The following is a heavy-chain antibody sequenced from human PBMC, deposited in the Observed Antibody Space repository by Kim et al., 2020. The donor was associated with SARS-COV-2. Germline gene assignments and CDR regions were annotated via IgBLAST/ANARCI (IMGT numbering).Heavy chain of an antibody. J-gene: IGHJ6*02. CDR1: GYSFTSYW. Sequence: GESLKISCKGSGYSFTSYWIGWVRQMPGKGLEWMGIIYPGDSDTRYSPSFQGQVTISADKSISTAYLQWSSLKASDTAMYYCARQGSHPGSYSHYYYCYGMDVWGQGTTVTVSS. CDR2: IYPGDSDT. D-gene: IGHD3-10*01. CDR3: ARQGSHPGSYSHYYYCYGMDV. V-gene: IGHV5-51*01.